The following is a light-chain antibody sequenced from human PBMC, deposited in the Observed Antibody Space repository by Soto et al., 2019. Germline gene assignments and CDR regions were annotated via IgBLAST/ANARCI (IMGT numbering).Light chain of an antibody. J-gene: IGLJ2*01. CDR1: ALPKQY. Sequence: SYELTQPPSVSVSPGQTARITCSGDALPKQYAYWYQQKPGQPPVLVIYKDSERPSGIPERFSGSSSGTTVTLTISGVQAEDEADYYCQSADSSGTYPIGVVTKLTVL. V-gene: IGLV3-25*03. CDR2: KDS. CDR3: QSADSSGTYP.